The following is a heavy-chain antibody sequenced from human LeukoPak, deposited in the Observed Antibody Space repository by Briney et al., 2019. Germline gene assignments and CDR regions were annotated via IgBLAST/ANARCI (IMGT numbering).Heavy chain of an antibody. CDR1: GGSFSGYY. V-gene: IGHV4-34*01. CDR3: ARGGEAYCGGNCYLTFDY. CDR2: INHSGST. J-gene: IGHJ4*02. Sequence: PETLSLTCAVHGGSFSGYYWSWIRQPPGKGLEWIGEINHSGSTNYNPSLKSRVTISVDTSKNQFSLKLSSVTAADTAVYYCARGGEAYCGGNCYLTFDYWGQGTLVTVSS. D-gene: IGHD2-21*02.